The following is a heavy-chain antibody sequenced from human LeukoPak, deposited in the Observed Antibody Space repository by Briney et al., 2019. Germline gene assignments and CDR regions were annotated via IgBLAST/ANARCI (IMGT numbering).Heavy chain of an antibody. D-gene: IGHD3-10*01. Sequence: ASVKVSCKASGYTFTGNYIHWVRQAPGQDFEWMGWINPSSGGSNHAQTFQGRVTRTRDTSISTAYMELSSLTSDDTAVYYCARVMRFGEFYGMDVWGQGTTVTVSS. CDR2: INPSSGGS. CDR1: GYTFTGNY. CDR3: ARVMRFGEFYGMDV. J-gene: IGHJ6*02. V-gene: IGHV1-2*02.